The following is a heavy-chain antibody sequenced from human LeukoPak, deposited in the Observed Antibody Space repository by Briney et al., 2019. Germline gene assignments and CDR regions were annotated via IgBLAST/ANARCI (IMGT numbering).Heavy chain of an antibody. CDR2: INHSGST. D-gene: IGHD3-16*01. Sequence: SETLSLTCAVSGGSFSGYYWSWIRQPPGKGLEWIGEINHSGSTNYNPSLKSRVTISVDTSKNQFSLKLSSVTAADTAVYYCARGGYDYVWGSYATDFDYWGQGTLVTVSS. J-gene: IGHJ4*02. CDR3: ARGGYDYVWGSYATDFDY. CDR1: GGSFSGYY. V-gene: IGHV4-34*01.